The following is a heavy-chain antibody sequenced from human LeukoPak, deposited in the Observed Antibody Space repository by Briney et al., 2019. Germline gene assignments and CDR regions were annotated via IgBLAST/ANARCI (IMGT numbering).Heavy chain of an antibody. D-gene: IGHD3-22*01. CDR1: GFTFSSYA. V-gene: IGHV3-23*01. CDR3: AARYYYDSSGYYGPFDY. J-gene: IGHJ4*02. Sequence: GGSLRLSCVASGFTFSSYAMSWVRQAPGKGLEWVSAISGSGGSTYYADSVKGRFTISRDNSKNTLYLQMNSLRAEDTAVYYCAARYYYDSSGYYGPFDYWGQGTLVTVSS. CDR2: ISGSGGST.